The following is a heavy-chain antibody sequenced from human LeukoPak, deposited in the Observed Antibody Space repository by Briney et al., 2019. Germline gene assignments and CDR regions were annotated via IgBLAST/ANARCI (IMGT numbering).Heavy chain of an antibody. Sequence: GGSLRLSCAASGFIFSTYWMHWVRQGPGKGLVWVSRINSDGSSTNYADFVKGRFTISRDNAKNSLCLQMNSLRAEDTAVYYCAELGITMIGGVWGKGTTVTISS. J-gene: IGHJ6*04. V-gene: IGHV3-74*01. D-gene: IGHD3-10*02. CDR3: AELGITMIGGV. CDR2: INSDGSST. CDR1: GFIFSTYW.